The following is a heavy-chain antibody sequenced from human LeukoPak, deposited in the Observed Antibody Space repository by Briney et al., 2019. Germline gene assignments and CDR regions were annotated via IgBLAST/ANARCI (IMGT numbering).Heavy chain of an antibody. CDR2: INHSGST. V-gene: IGHV4-34*01. J-gene: IGHJ6*02. D-gene: IGHD1-26*01. CDR1: GGSFSGYY. CDR3: ASLVGAQDRRGYYGMDV. Sequence: SETLSLTCAVYGGSFSGYYWSWIRQPPGKGLEWIGEINHSGSTNYNPSLKSRVTISVDTSKNQFSLKLSSVTAADTAVYYCASLVGAQDRRGYYGMDVWGQGTTVTVSS.